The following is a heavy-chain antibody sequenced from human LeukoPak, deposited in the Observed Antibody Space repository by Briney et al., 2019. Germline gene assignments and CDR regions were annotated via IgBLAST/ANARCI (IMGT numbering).Heavy chain of an antibody. CDR2: IYYSGST. Sequence: PSETLSLTCTVSGGSISSGDYYWSWIRQPPGKGLEWIGYIYYSGSTYYNPSLKSRVTISVDTSKNQFSLKLSSVTAADTAVYYCAREGTYYYGSGSYPFDYWGQGTLVTVSS. V-gene: IGHV4-30-4*01. J-gene: IGHJ4*02. CDR3: AREGTYYYGSGSYPFDY. CDR1: GGSISSGDYY. D-gene: IGHD3-10*01.